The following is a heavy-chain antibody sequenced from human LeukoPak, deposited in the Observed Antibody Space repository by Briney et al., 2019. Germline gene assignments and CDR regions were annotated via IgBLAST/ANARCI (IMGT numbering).Heavy chain of an antibody. CDR1: GFSLSISGVG. D-gene: IGHD3-9*01. Sequence: SGPTLVNPTQTLTLTCTFSGFSLSISGVGVGWIRQPPGKALEWLALIYWDDDKRYSPSLKSRLTTTKDTSKKEVVLTMTTIDPADTATYYCAHNDYEILTGSFAYWGQGTLVTVSS. CDR3: AHNDYEILTGSFAY. V-gene: IGHV2-5*02. J-gene: IGHJ4*02. CDR2: IYWDDDK.